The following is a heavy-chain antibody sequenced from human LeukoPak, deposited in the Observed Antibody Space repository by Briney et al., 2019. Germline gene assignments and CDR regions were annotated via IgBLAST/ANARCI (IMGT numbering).Heavy chain of an antibody. CDR3: AKGASSGWPFFDY. J-gene: IGHJ4*02. CDR1: GFTFSSYG. D-gene: IGHD6-19*01. V-gene: IGHV3-30*18. CDR2: ISYNGSNK. Sequence: PGGSLRLSCAASGFTFSSYGMHWVRQAPGKGLEWVAVISYNGSNKYYADSVKGRFTISRDNSKNTLYLQMNSLRAEDTAVYYCAKGASSGWPFFDYWGQGTLVTVSS.